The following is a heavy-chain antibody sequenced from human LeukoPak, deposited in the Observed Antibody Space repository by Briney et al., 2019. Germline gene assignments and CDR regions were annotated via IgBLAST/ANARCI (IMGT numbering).Heavy chain of an antibody. CDR1: GGTFIHYS. CDR3: ARDRARGNSVDY. V-gene: IGHV1-69*13. CDR2: IIPVFGTT. D-gene: IGHD4-23*01. Sequence: GASVKVSCKASGGTFIHYSISWVRQAPGQGLEWMGGIIPVFGTTNYAQKFQGRVTITADESTSTAYMELSSLRSEDTAVYYCARDRARGNSVDYWGQGTLVTVSS. J-gene: IGHJ4*02.